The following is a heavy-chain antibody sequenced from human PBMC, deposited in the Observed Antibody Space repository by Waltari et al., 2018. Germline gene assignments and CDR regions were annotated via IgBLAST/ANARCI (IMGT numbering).Heavy chain of an antibody. CDR1: GFTFSSYE. CDR2: ISSSGSTI. D-gene: IGHD6-19*01. Sequence: EVQLVESGGGLVQPGGSLRLSCAASGFTFSSYETNWVRQAPGKGLEWVSYISSSGSTIYYADSVKGRCTISRDNAKNSLYLQMNSLRAEDTAVYYCARDGRIAVTGTRPAGAFDIWGQGTMVTVSS. J-gene: IGHJ3*02. CDR3: ARDGRIAVTGTRPAGAFDI. V-gene: IGHV3-48*03.